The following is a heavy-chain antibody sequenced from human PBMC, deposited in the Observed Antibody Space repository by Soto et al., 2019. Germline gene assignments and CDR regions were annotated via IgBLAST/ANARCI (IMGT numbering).Heavy chain of an antibody. V-gene: IGHV3-73*01. CDR1: GFTFSGSA. CDR3: TILSTIAVSTPTTGYNWFDP. J-gene: IGHJ5*02. CDR2: IRSKANSYAT. Sequence: GGSLRLSCAASGFTFSGSAMHWVRQASGKGLEWVGRIRSKANSYATAYAASVKGRFTISRDDSKNTAYLQMNSLKTEDTAVYYSTILSTIAVSTPTTGYNWFDPWGQGNLVTVSS. D-gene: IGHD6-19*01.